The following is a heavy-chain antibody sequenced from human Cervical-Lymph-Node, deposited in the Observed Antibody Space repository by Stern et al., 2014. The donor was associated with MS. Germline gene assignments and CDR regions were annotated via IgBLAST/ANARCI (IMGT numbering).Heavy chain of an antibody. V-gene: IGHV3-7*01. CDR1: GFPFSSSW. CDR3: ARGWGS. Sequence: EVQLVESGGGLVQPGGSLRLSCAASGFPFSSSWMHWVRQAPGKGLEWLANINQDGSEKYCVDAVKGRFTISRDNAKNSLYLQMNSLRAEDTAVYYCARGWGSWGQGTLVTVSS. CDR2: INQDGSEK. D-gene: IGHD3-16*01. J-gene: IGHJ4*02.